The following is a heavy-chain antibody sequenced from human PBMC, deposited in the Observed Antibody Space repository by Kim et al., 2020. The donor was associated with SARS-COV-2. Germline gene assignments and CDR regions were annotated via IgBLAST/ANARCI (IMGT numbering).Heavy chain of an antibody. CDR3: ARDVVVPATMQAGEYRQLGP. CDR1: GGSISNYY. D-gene: IGHD2-2*01. J-gene: IGHJ5*02. V-gene: IGHV4-59*13. CDR2: LYYSGST. Sequence: SETLSLTCTVSGGSISNYYWSWIRQPPGKGLEWIGNLYYSGSTNYNPSLKSRVTISLDTSKIHFSLNLISVTAADTAVYYCARDVVVPATMQAGEYRQLGPWGQGTLVPVSS.